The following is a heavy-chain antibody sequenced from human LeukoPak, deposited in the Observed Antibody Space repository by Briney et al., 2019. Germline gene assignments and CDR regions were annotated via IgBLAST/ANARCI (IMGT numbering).Heavy chain of an antibody. CDR2: IWYDGSNK. D-gene: IGHD4-11*01. Sequence: PGGSLRLSCAASGFTFSSYGMHWVRQAPGKGLEWVAVIWYDGSNKYYADSVKGRFTISRDNSKNTLYLQMNSLRAEDTAVYYCARDRGLDYSNPHSYYYYYMDVWGKGTTVTVSS. CDR1: GFTFSSYG. CDR3: ARDRGLDYSNPHSYYYYYMDV. J-gene: IGHJ6*03. V-gene: IGHV3-33*01.